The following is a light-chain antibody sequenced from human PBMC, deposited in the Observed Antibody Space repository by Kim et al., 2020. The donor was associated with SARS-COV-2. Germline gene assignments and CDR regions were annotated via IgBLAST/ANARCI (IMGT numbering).Light chain of an antibody. CDR2: EAS. CDR1: QSVSSNS. J-gene: IGKJ1*01. V-gene: IGKV3-20*01. Sequence: SQGERATRSCRASQSVSSNSLAWDQKKPGQAPRLFIYEASTRATGTPERFSGSGSGTDFTLIISRLEPEDFAVYYCQQNGSAPGTFGQGTRVDSK. CDR3: QQNGSAPGT.